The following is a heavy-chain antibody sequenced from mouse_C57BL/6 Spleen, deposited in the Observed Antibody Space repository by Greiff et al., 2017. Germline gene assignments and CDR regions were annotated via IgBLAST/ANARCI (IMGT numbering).Heavy chain of an antibody. V-gene: IGHV1-4*01. CDR1: GYTFTSYT. CDR3: ANYEGLTNAMEY. CDR2: INPSSGYT. Sequence: VKLQQSGAELARPGASVKMSCKASGYTFTSYTMHWVKQRPGQGLEWIGYINPSSGYTKYNQKFKDKATLTADKSSSTAYMQLSSLTSEDSAVYYCANYEGLTNAMEYWGQGTSVTVSS. D-gene: IGHD1-1*01. J-gene: IGHJ4*01.